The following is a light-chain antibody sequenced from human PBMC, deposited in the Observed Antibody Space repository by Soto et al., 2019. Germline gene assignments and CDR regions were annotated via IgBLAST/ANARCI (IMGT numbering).Light chain of an antibody. J-gene: IGLJ2*01. CDR1: NLGKKY. CDR2: QDN. V-gene: IGLV3-1*01. CDR3: QAWDSSTVL. Sequence: SYELTQPPSVSVSPGRTASITCSGDNLGKKYVSGYQQKPGQAPVVAIYQDNKRPSGIPERISGSNSGNTATLTIGGTQAVDEADYYCQAWDSSTVLFGGGTKLTVL.